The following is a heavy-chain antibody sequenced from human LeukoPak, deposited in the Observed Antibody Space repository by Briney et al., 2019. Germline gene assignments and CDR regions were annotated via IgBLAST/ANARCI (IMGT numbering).Heavy chain of an antibody. J-gene: IGHJ5*02. Sequence: GGSLRLSCAASGFTFSSYAMSWVCQAPGKGLEWVSVISGGAGSTYYADSVKGRFSISRDNSKNTLYLQMSSLRAEDTAVYYCAKASYSSGWANWFDPWGQGTLVTVSS. V-gene: IGHV3-23*01. CDR3: AKASYSSGWANWFDP. CDR1: GFTFSSYA. CDR2: ISGGAGST. D-gene: IGHD6-19*01.